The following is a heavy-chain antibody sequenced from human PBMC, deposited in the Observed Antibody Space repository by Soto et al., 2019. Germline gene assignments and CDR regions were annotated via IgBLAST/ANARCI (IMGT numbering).Heavy chain of an antibody. CDR1: GYTFTSYG. Sequence: QVQLVQSGAEVKKPGASVKVSCKASGYTFTSYGISWVRQAPGQGLEWMGWISAYNGNTNYAQKLQGRVTMTTDASTSTACMELRSLRSDDTAVYYCASSLLVGYGLEGESDWGQGTLVTVSS. J-gene: IGHJ4*02. V-gene: IGHV1-18*01. CDR3: ASSLLVGYGLEGESD. CDR2: ISAYNGNT. D-gene: IGHD5-18*01.